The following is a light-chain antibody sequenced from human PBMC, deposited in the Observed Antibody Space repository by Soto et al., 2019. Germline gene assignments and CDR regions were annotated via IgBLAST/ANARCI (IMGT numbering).Light chain of an antibody. V-gene: IGLV1-40*01. CDR2: GNS. J-gene: IGLJ1*01. CDR3: QSYDSSLSGLV. Sequence: SVLTQPPSVSGAPGQRVPISCTGSSSNIGAGYDVHWYQQLPGTAPKLLIYGNSNRPSGVPDRFSGSKSDTSASLAITGLQAEDEADYYCQSYDSSLSGLVFGTGTKVTVL. CDR1: SSNIGAGYD.